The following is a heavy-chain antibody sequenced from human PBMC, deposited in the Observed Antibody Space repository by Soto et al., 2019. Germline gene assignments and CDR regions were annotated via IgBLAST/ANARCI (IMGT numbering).Heavy chain of an antibody. D-gene: IGHD2-2*01. CDR3: ARGQCSSASCFYFDY. J-gene: IGHJ4*02. V-gene: IGHV1-3*01. Sequence: GASVKVSCKASGYTFTSYAMHWVRQAPGQRLEWMGWINAGNGNTKYSQKFQGRVTITRDTSASTAYMELSSLRSEDTTLYYCARGQCSSASCFYFDYWGQGSMVTVSS. CDR1: GYTFTSYA. CDR2: INAGNGNT.